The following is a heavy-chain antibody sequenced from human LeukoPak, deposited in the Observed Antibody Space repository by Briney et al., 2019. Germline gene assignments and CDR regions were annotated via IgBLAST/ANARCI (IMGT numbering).Heavy chain of an antibody. V-gene: IGHV1-69*13. CDR3: ARGQGGSYLYYFDY. D-gene: IGHD1-26*01. J-gene: IGHJ4*02. CDR1: GYTLTELS. CDR2: IIPIFGTA. Sequence: SVKVSCKVSGYTLTELSMHWVRQAPGQGLEWMGGIIPIFGTANYAQKFQGRVTITADESTSTAYMELSSLRSEDTAVYYCARGQGGSYLYYFDYWGQGTLVTVSS.